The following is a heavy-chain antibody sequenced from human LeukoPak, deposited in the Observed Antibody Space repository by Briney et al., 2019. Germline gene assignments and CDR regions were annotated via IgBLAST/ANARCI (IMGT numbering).Heavy chain of an antibody. J-gene: IGHJ4*02. CDR2: INHSGST. D-gene: IGHD3-10*01. CDR3: ARDPSYGSGSRVFDY. CDR1: GGSFSGYY. Sequence: SETLSLTCAVYGGSFSGYYWSWIRQPPGKGLEWIGEINHSGSTNHNPSLKSRVTISVDTSKNQFSLRLSSVTAADTAVYYCARDPSYGSGSRVFDYWGQGTLVTVSS. V-gene: IGHV4-34*01.